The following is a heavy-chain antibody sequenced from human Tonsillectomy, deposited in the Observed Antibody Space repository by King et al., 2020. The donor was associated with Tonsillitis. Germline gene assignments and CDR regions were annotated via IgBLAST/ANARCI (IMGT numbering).Heavy chain of an antibody. CDR1: GVTFSSYW. J-gene: IGHJ4*02. D-gene: IGHD3-10*01. V-gene: IGHV3-7*04. CDR3: ARGEFRGPSDY. CDR2: IKQDGSEN. Sequence: VQLVESGGGLVQPGGSLRLSCAASGVTFSSYWMSWVRQAPGKGLEWVANIKQDGSENYYVDSVKGRFTISRDNAKNSLYLQMNSLRAEDTAVYYCARGEFRGPSDYWGQGTLVTVSS.